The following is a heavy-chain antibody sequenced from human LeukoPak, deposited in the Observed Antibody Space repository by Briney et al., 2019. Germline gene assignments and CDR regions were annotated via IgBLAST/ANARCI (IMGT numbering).Heavy chain of an antibody. J-gene: IGHJ4*02. V-gene: IGHV4-61*01. D-gene: IGHD6-19*01. CDR1: GGSVSSGSYY. CDR3: ARDPLAPPGAVAGFFDY. CDR2: IYYSGST. Sequence: SETLSLTCTVSGGSVSSGSYYWSWIRQPPGKGLEWIGYIYYSGSTNYSPSLKSRVTISVDTSKNQFSLKLSSVTAADTAVYYCARDPLAPPGAVAGFFDYWGQGTLVTVSS.